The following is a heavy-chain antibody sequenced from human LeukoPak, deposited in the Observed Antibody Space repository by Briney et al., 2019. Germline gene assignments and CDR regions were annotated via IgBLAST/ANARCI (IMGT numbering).Heavy chain of an antibody. D-gene: IGHD3-22*01. J-gene: IGHJ3*02. Sequence: GASVKVSCEASGGTFSSYAISWVRQAPGQGLEWMGRIIPILGIANYAQKFQGRVTITADKSTSTAYMELSSLRSEDTAVYYCARTRYYYDSSGYYLHDAFDIWGQGTMVTVSS. CDR3: ARTRYYYDSSGYYLHDAFDI. CDR2: IIPILGIA. V-gene: IGHV1-69*04. CDR1: GGTFSSYA.